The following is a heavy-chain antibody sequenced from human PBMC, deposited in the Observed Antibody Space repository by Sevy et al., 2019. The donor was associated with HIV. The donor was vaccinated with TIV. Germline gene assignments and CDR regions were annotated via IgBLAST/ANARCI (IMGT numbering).Heavy chain of an antibody. CDR3: ARSGKGRRESPVRYQLLYGMDV. CDR2: INTNTGNP. D-gene: IGHD2-2*01. J-gene: IGHJ6*02. Sequence: ASMKVSCKASGYTFTSYAMNWVRQAPGQGLEWMGWINTNTGNPTYAQGFTGRFVFSLDTSVSTAYLQISSLKAEDTAVYYCARSGKGRRESPVRYQLLYGMDVWGQGTTVTVSS. CDR1: GYTFTSYA. V-gene: IGHV7-4-1*02.